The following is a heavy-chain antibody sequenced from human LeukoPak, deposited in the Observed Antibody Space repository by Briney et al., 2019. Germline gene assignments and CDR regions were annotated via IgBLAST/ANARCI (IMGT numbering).Heavy chain of an antibody. Sequence: ASVKVSCKASGYTLTSYGISWVRQAPGQGLEWMGWISGYNGDTKYAQRLQGRVTMTTDTSRSTAYMELTSLRSDDRAVYYCARGFPPRIHYDSSGSYSFHFDYWGQGTLVTVSS. V-gene: IGHV1-18*01. D-gene: IGHD3-22*01. CDR2: ISGYNGDT. CDR3: ARGFPPRIHYDSSGSYSFHFDY. CDR1: GYTLTSYG. J-gene: IGHJ4*02.